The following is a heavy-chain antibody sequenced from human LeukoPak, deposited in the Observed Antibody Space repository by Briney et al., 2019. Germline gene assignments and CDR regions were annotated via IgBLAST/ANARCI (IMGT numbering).Heavy chain of an antibody. D-gene: IGHD2-2*01. V-gene: IGHV4-31*03. CDR1: GGSISSGGYY. CDR2: IYYSGST. J-gene: IGHJ6*04. CDR3: ARVPYCSRTSCYQWFGEFPSPYGMDV. Sequence: SQTLSLTCTVSGGSISSGGYYWSWIRQHPGKGLEWIGYIYYSGSTYYNPSLKSRVTISVDTSKNQFSLKLSSVTAADTAVYYCARVPYCSRTSCYQWFGEFPSPYGMDVWDNGTTVTVSS.